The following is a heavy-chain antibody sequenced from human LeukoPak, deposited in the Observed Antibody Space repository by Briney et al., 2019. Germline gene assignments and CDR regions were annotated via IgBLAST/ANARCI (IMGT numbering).Heavy chain of an antibody. J-gene: IGHJ5*02. D-gene: IGHD6-6*01. CDR1: GYTFTSYY. CDR2: INPSGGST. CDR3: ARDGSSSGWFDP. Sequence: ASVKVSCKASGYTFTSYYIHWVRQAPGQGLEWMGIINPSGGSTIYAQKFQGRVTMTRDMSTSTVYMELSSLRSEDTAVYHCARDGSSSGWFDPWGQGTLVTVSS. V-gene: IGHV1-46*01.